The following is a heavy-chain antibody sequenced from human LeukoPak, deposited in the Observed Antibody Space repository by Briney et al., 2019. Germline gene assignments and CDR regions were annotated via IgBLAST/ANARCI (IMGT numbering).Heavy chain of an antibody. V-gene: IGHV4-4*09. Sequence: PSETLSLTCTVSGGSISSYYWSWIRQPPGKGLEWIGYIYTSGSTNYNPSLKSRVTISVDTSENQFSLKLSSVTAADTAVYYCARQTYSSGWYPGSYYYYYMDVWGKGTTVTVSS. CDR3: ARQTYSSGWYPGSYYYYYMDV. CDR2: IYTSGST. J-gene: IGHJ6*03. D-gene: IGHD6-19*01. CDR1: GGSISSYY.